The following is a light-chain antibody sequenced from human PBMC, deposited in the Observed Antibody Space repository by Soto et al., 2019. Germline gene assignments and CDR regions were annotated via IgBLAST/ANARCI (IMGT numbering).Light chain of an antibody. CDR3: QSYDSSLGGSA. CDR1: SSNIGTGYD. CDR2: HND. Sequence: QPVLKQPPSVSGAPGQRVTISCTGSSSNIGTGYDVQWYQQLPGTAPKLLIYHNDIRPSGVPDRFSASTSRFGPSASLAITGLQAEDEADYYCQSYDSSLGGSAFGGGTKLTVL. V-gene: IGLV1-40*01. J-gene: IGLJ2*01.